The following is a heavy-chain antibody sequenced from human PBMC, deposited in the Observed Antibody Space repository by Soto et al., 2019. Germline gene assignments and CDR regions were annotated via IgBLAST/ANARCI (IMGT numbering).Heavy chain of an antibody. CDR3: ARRSLALRKNNWFDP. CDR1: GDSIISSDFY. V-gene: IGHV4-39*01. J-gene: IGHJ5*02. D-gene: IGHD3-3*02. CDR2: IFYLGSS. Sequence: SDTLSLTCPVSGDSIISSDFYLGWVRQPPGKGLEWIGSIFYLGSSYYNPSLKSRVTMSVDTSKNQFSLRLRSVTAADTALYFCARRSLALRKNNWFDPWGQGIMVTVSS.